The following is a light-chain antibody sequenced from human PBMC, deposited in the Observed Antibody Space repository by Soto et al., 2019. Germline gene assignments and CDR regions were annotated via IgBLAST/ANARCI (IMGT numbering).Light chain of an antibody. Sequence: SYELTQPSSVSVSPGQTARITCSGDVVAKKYARWFQQRPGQAPVLLIYKDSERPSGIPERFSGSSSGTTVTLTISGAQVEDEADYFCYSPADNNLVFGGGTKLTVL. V-gene: IGLV3-27*01. CDR1: VVAKKY. CDR2: KDS. J-gene: IGLJ2*01. CDR3: YSPADNNLV.